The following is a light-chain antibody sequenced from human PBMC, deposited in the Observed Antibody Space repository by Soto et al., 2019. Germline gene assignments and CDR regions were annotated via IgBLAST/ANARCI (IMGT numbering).Light chain of an antibody. V-gene: IGLV3-21*04. CDR1: NIGSKS. Sequence: SYELTQPPSVSVAPGKTARITCGGTNIGSKSVHGYQQKPGQAPVLGIYYDSDRPSGIPERFSGSNSGNTATLTISRVEAGDEADYYCQVWDSRSDNLVFGTGTKLTVL. CDR3: QVWDSRSDNLV. J-gene: IGLJ1*01. CDR2: YDS.